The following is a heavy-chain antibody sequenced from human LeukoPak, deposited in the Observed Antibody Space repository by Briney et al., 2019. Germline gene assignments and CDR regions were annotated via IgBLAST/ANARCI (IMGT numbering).Heavy chain of an antibody. V-gene: IGHV1-69*13. D-gene: IGHD2-2*01. CDR2: IIPIFGTA. J-gene: IGHJ6*02. Sequence: SVKVSCKASGYTFTSYAISWVRQAPGQGLEWMGGIIPIFGTADYAQKFQGRVTITADESTSTAYMELSGLRSEDTAVYYCARVDIVVVPAAVYFYYGMDVWGQGTTVTVSS. CDR3: ARVDIVVVPAAVYFYYGMDV. CDR1: GYTFTSYA.